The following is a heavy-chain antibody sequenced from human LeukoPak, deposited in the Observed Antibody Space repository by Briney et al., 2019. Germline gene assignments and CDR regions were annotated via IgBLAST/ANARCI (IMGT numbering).Heavy chain of an antibody. Sequence: PSETLSLTCTVSGGSISSGDYYWSWIRQPPGKGLERIGYIYYSGSTYYNPSLKSRVTISVDTSKNQFSLKLSSVTAADTAVYYCARVHNYYDSSGYSRGGYWGQGTLVTVSS. J-gene: IGHJ4*02. CDR1: GGSISSGDYY. CDR3: ARVHNYYDSSGYSRGGY. V-gene: IGHV4-30-4*01. CDR2: IYYSGST. D-gene: IGHD3-22*01.